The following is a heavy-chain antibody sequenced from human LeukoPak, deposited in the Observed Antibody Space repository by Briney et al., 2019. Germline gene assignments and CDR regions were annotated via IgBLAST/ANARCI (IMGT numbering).Heavy chain of an antibody. V-gene: IGHV4-4*07. CDR3: TRSTTATHAYDY. J-gene: IGHJ4*02. CDR2: IFTSGNT. D-gene: IGHD1-1*01. Sequence: SETLSLTYTVSGGSFSNYYWNWIRQPAGMGLEWIGRIFTSGNTDYNPSLKSRDTMSVDTSKNQFSLKVSSVTAADTAVYYCTRSTTATHAYDYWGQGTLVTVSA. CDR1: GGSFSNYY.